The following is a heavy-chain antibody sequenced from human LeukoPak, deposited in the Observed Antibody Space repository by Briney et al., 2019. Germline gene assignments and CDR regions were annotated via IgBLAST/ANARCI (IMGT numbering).Heavy chain of an antibody. D-gene: IGHD3-9*01. CDR2: ISAYNGNT. V-gene: IGHV1-18*01. Sequence: GASVRVSCQASGYTFSQYGISWVRQAPGQGLEWMGWISAYNGNTNYAQKVQGRVTMTTDTSTSTAYMELRSLTSDDTALYYCASLRYFDWLPFYSGQGDLCTVS. CDR3: ASLRYFDWLPFY. CDR1: GYTFSQYG. J-gene: IGHJ4*02.